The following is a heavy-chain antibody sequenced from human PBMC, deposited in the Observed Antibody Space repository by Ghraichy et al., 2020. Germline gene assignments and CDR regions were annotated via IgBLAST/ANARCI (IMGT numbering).Heavy chain of an antibody. V-gene: IGHV3-48*03. CDR3: ARDYYDILTGYQYYFDY. J-gene: IGHJ4*02. D-gene: IGHD3-9*01. CDR1: GFTFSSYE. CDR2: ISSSGSTI. Sequence: LSLTCAASGFTFSSYEMNWVRQAPGKGLEWVSYISSSGSTIYYADSVKGRFTISRDNAKNSLYLQMNSLRAEDTAVYYCARDYYDILTGYQYYFDYWGQGTLVTVSS.